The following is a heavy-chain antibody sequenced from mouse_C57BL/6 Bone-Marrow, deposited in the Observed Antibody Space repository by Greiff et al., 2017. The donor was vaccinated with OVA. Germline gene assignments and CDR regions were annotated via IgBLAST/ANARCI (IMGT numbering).Heavy chain of an antibody. CDR1: GYTFTSYG. Sequence: EVQLQESGAELVRPGSSVKMSCKTSGYTFTSYGITWVKQRPGQGLEWIGYIYIGNGYTEYNEKFKGKATLTSDTSSSTAYMQLSSLTSEDSAIYCCARSPPYSNYEGSFDYWGQGTTLTVSS. CDR3: ARSPPYSNYEGSFDY. CDR2: IYIGNGYT. D-gene: IGHD2-5*01. V-gene: IGHV1-58*01. J-gene: IGHJ2*01.